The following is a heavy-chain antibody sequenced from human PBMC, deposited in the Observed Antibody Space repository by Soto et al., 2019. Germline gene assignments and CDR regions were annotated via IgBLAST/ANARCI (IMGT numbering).Heavy chain of an antibody. Sequence: XGSLRLSCAAAGVTFSSYAMHWVRQAPGRGLEWVAVISYDGSNKYYADSVKGRFTISRDNSKNTLYLQMNSLRAEDTAVYYCARDVIFGVVYYYYGMDVWGQGTTVTVSS. J-gene: IGHJ6*02. V-gene: IGHV3-30-3*01. D-gene: IGHD3-3*01. CDR1: GVTFSSYA. CDR3: ARDVIFGVVYYYYGMDV. CDR2: ISYDGSNK.